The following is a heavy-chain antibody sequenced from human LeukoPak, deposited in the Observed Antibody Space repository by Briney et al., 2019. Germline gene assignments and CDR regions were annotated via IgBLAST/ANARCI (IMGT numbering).Heavy chain of an antibody. V-gene: IGHV1-46*01. D-gene: IGHD6-13*01. Sequence: GASVKVSCKASGYTFTNYYIHWVRQASGQGLEWMGIINPGGRSTSYAQKFQGRVTITRNTSISTAYMELSSLRSEDTAVYYCARGYSSSWYQSVLRRSYYYMDVWGKGTTVTISS. CDR2: INPGGRST. CDR1: GYTFTNYY. J-gene: IGHJ6*03. CDR3: ARGYSSSWYQSVLRRSYYYMDV.